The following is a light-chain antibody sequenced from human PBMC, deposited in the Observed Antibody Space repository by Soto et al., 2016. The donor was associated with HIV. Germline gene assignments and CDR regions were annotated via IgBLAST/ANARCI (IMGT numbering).Light chain of an antibody. Sequence: AIQMTQSPSSLSASVGDRVTITCRASQGIRNDLGWYQQRPGKPPKLLIYASSSLQSGVPSRFSGGGFGTDFTLTISSLQPEDFATYYCLQDYNYPRSFGQGTKLEMK. V-gene: IGKV1-6*01. CDR1: QGIRND. CDR2: ASS. J-gene: IGKJ2*01. CDR3: LQDYNYPRS.